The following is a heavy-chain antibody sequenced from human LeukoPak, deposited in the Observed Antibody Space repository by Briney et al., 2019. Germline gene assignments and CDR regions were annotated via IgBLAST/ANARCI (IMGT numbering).Heavy chain of an antibody. CDR2: ISGSGGST. J-gene: IGHJ2*01. D-gene: IGHD1-26*01. V-gene: IGHV3-23*01. CDR3: ARATLGARFLIDL. Sequence: TGGSLRLSCAASGFTFSSYAMSWVRQAPGKGLEWVSAISGSGGSTYYADSVKGRFTISRDNAKNSLYLQMNSLRAEDTAVYYCARATLGARFLIDLWGRGTLVTVSS. CDR1: GFTFSSYA.